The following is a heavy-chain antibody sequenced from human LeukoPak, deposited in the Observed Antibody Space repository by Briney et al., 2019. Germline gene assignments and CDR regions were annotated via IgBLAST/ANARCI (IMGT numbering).Heavy chain of an antibody. CDR3: AGDLILWNIVAPRGAYYFDY. D-gene: IGHD5-12*01. CDR1: GFTFSSYS. CDR2: ISSSSSTI. Sequence: PGGSLRLSCAASGFTFSSYSMNWVRQAPGKGLEWVSYISSSSSTIYYADSVKGRFTISRDNAKNSLYLQMNSLRAEDTAVYYCAGDLILWNIVAPRGAYYFDYWGQGTLVTVSP. V-gene: IGHV3-48*01. J-gene: IGHJ4*02.